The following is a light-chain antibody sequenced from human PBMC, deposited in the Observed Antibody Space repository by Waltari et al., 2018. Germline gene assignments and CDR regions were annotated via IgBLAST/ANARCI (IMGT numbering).Light chain of an antibody. V-gene: IGKV1-5*03. CDR1: QSISSW. Sequence: DIQMTQSPSTLSASVGDRVTITCRASQSISSWLAWYQQKPGKAPKLLIYKASSLESGVPSRFSGSGSGTEFTLTISSLQPDDFATYYCQQYNSYSSPVTFGPGTKVDIK. CDR3: QQYNSYSSPVT. J-gene: IGKJ3*01. CDR2: KAS.